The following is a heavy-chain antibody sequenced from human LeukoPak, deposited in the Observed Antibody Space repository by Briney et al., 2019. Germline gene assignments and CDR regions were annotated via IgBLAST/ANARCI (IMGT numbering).Heavy chain of an antibody. CDR1: GYTFTSYY. CDR2: INPSGGST. D-gene: IGHD1-26*01. CDR3: ARVTGIVGATTFYYYYYMDV. J-gene: IGHJ6*03. Sequence: ASVKVSCKASGYTFTSYYMHWVRQAPGQGLEWMGIINPSGGSTSYAQKFQGRVTMTRDTSTSTVCMELSSLRSEDTAVYYCARVTGIVGATTFYYYYYMDVWGKGTTVTISS. V-gene: IGHV1-46*01.